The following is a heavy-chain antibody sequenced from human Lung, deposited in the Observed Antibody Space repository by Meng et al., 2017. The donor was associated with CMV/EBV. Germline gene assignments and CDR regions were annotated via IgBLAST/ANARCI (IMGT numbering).Heavy chain of an antibody. Sequence: SDTXSLICPLPAASLSSHYWSWIRQSPRKGLEWIGYMYYSRISNYDPSLGGRATILLDMSKNQFSLKLTSVTAADTAVYFCARYYCSGSSCYTTNWFDPXGEGXQVTVSS. CDR3: ARYYCSGSSCYTTNWFDP. CDR2: MYYSRIS. V-gene: IGHV4-59*07. CDR1: AASLSSHY. J-gene: IGHJ5*02. D-gene: IGHD2-8*02.